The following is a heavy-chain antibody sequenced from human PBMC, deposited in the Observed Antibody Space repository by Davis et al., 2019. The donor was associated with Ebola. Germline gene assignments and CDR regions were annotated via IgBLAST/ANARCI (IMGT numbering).Heavy chain of an antibody. Sequence: GESLKISCAASGFTFSSYSMNWVRQAPGKGLEWVSAISGSGGSTYYADSVKGRFTISRDNSKNTLYLQMNSLRAEDTAVYYCAKGYSSSWDSYYGMDVWGQGTTVTVSS. V-gene: IGHV3-23*01. CDR1: GFTFSSYS. J-gene: IGHJ6*02. CDR2: ISGSGGST. D-gene: IGHD6-13*01. CDR3: AKGYSSSWDSYYGMDV.